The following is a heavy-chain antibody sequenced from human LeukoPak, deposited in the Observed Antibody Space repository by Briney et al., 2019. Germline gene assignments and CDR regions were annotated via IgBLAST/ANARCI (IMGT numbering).Heavy chain of an antibody. J-gene: IGHJ4*02. D-gene: IGHD6-13*01. Sequence: GRSLRLSCAASGFTFSSYGMHWVRQAPGKGLEWVAVISYDGSNKYYADSVKGRFTISRDNSKNTLYLQMNSLRAEDTAVYYCAKDQYSSSWYHGFDYWGQGTLVTVSS. CDR2: ISYDGSNK. CDR1: GFTFSSYG. CDR3: AKDQYSSSWYHGFDY. V-gene: IGHV3-30*18.